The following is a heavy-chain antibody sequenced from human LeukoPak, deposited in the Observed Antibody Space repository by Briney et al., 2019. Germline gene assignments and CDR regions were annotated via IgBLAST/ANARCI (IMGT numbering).Heavy chain of an antibody. CDR1: GFTFSSYA. J-gene: IGHJ6*02. D-gene: IGHD1-1*01. Sequence: HSGGSLRLSCAASGFTFSSYAMHWVRQAPGKGLEWVAVISYDGSNKYYADSVKGRFTISRDNSKNTLYLQMNSLRAEDTAVYYCAKDQVRILYYYYGMDVWGQGTTVTASS. CDR3: AKDQVRILYYYYGMDV. V-gene: IGHV3-30-3*01. CDR2: ISYDGSNK.